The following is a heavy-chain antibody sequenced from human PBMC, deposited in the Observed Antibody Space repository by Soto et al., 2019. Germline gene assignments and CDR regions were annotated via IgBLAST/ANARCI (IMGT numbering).Heavy chain of an antibody. J-gene: IGHJ4*02. CDR1: GGSISSGDYY. CDR2: IYYSGST. Sequence: SETLSLTCTVSGGSISSGDYYWSWIRQPPGKGLEWIGYIYYSGSTYYNPSLKSRVTISVDTSKNQFSLKLSSVTAADTAVYYCARVPDNSASYYYFDLWGPGALVTV. CDR3: ARVPDNSASYYYFDL. V-gene: IGHV4-30-4*01. D-gene: IGHD1-26*01.